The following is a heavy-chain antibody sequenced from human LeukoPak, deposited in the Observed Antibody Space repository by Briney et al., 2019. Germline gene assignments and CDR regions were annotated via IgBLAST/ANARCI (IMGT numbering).Heavy chain of an antibody. D-gene: IGHD2/OR15-2a*01. CDR3: AREGPPFYGITY. CDR2: IYYSGST. J-gene: IGHJ4*02. V-gene: IGHV4-59*01. Sequence: SETLSLTCAVYGGSFSGYYWSWIRQPPGKGLEWIGYIYYSGSTNYNPSLKSRVTISVDTSKNQFSLKLSSVTAADTAVYYCAREGPPFYGITYWGQGTLVTVSS. CDR1: GGSFSGYY.